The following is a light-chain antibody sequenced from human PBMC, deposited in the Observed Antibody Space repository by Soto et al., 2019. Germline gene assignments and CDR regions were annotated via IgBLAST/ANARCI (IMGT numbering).Light chain of an antibody. J-gene: IGKJ5*01. CDR1: PSVSGSY. CDR3: QQYGSSPPIT. V-gene: IGKV3-20*01. Sequence: EFVLTQSPGTLSLSPGERATLSCRASPSVSGSYLAWYPQKPGQAPRLLIDGASSRATGIPDRFSGSGSGTDFTLTISRLEPEDVAVYYGQQYGSSPPITVGQGTRLEIK. CDR2: GAS.